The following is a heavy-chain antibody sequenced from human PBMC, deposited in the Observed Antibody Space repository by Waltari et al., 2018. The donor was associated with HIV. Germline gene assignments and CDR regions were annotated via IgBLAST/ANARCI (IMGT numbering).Heavy chain of an antibody. CDR2: IFYSWTT. CDR3: ARHKNRGSYFPVDF. V-gene: IGHV4-39*07. CDR1: GFSISSNNYY. J-gene: IGHJ4*02. Sequence: QLQLHESGPGLVKPSETLSLTCIVSGFSISSNNYYWGWIRQPPGKGLEWIGNIFYSWTTNSNPSLESRVTISIDTSKSQFSLNLDSVTAADTAIYYCARHKNRGSYFPVDFWGQGTLVAVSS. D-gene: IGHD1-26*01.